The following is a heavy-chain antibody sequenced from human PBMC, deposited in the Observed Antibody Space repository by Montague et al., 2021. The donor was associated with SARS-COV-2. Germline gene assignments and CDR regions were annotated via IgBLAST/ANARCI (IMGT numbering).Heavy chain of an antibody. D-gene: IGHD3-10*01. V-gene: IGHV3-48*03. Sequence: SRRLSWSASGFTFSSYEMNWVRQAPGKGLEWVSYISSSGSTIYYADSVKGRFTISRDNAKNSLYLQTNSLRAEDTAVYYCARDLPLIIMVRGVTFGYYGMDVWGQGTTVTVSS. J-gene: IGHJ6*02. CDR1: GFTFSSYE. CDR2: ISSSGSTI. CDR3: ARDLPLIIMVRGVTFGYYGMDV.